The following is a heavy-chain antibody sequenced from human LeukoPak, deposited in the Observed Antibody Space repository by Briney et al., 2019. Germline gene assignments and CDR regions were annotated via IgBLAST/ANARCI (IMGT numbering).Heavy chain of an antibody. CDR2: ISGSGLST. Sequence: PGGSLRLSCAASGFTFYDYGMTWVRQAPGKGLEWVSTISGSGLSTYYADSVKGRFTISRDNSKNTLYLQMNSLRAEDTAVYYCAKDSSKDSSHFDYGGQGTLVTVSA. CDR1: GFTFYDYG. D-gene: IGHD3-22*01. V-gene: IGHV3-23*01. J-gene: IGHJ4*02. CDR3: AKDSSKDSSHFDY.